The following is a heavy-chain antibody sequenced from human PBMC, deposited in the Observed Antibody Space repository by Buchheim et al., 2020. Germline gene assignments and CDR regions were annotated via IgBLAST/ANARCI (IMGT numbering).Heavy chain of an antibody. V-gene: IGHV3-49*03. Sequence: EVQLVESGGGLVQPGRSLRLSCTASGFTFGDYAMSWFRQAPGKGLEWVGFIRSKAYGGTTEYAASVKGRLTIPRDDSKSIPYLQMNSLKTEDTAVYYCTREVEMATIWGENAFDIWGQGT. CDR2: IRSKAYGGTT. CDR3: TREVEMATIWGENAFDI. CDR1: GFTFGDYA. D-gene: IGHD5-24*01. J-gene: IGHJ3*02.